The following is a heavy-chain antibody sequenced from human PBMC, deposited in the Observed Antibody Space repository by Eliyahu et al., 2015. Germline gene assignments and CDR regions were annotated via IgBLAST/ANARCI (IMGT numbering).Heavy chain of an antibody. CDR3: AHGLRALSVSLTAPWIQLWYPDY. D-gene: IGHD5-18*01. CDR1: GFSLSTSGVG. Sequence: QITLKESGPTLVKPTQTLTLTCTFSGFSLSTSGVGVGWIRQPPGKALEWLALIYWDDDKRYSPSLKSRLTITKDTSKNQVVLTMTNMDPVDTATYYCAHGLRALSVSLTAPWIQLWYPDYWGQGTLVTVSS. V-gene: IGHV2-5*02. J-gene: IGHJ4*02. CDR2: IYWDDDK.